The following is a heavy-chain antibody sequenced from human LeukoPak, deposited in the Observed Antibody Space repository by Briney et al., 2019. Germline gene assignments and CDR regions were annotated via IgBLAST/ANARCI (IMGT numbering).Heavy chain of an antibody. V-gene: IGHV5-51*01. J-gene: IGHJ4*02. CDR2: IYPSDSDT. CDR1: GYNFPSYW. D-gene: IGHD5-12*01. Sequence: GESLKISCKGSGYNFPSYWIGWMRQMPGKGLELMGIIYPSDSDTRYSPSFQGQVTLTDDQSLNTAYLPWSSLKTSDTATYYCAVCGFPARFDSWGQGTLVTVSS. CDR3: AVCGFPARFDS.